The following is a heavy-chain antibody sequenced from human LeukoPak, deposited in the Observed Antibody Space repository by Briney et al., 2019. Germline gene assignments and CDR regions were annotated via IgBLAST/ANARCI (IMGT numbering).Heavy chain of an antibody. Sequence: SETLSLTCAVYGGSFSGYYWSWIRQPPGKGLEWIGEINHSGSTNYDPSLESRVTISVDTSKNQFSLKLSSVTAADTAVYYCARGHIAAARSWFDPWGQGTLVTVSS. CDR2: INHSGST. CDR3: ARGHIAAARSWFDP. V-gene: IGHV4-34*01. CDR1: GGSFSGYY. D-gene: IGHD6-13*01. J-gene: IGHJ5*02.